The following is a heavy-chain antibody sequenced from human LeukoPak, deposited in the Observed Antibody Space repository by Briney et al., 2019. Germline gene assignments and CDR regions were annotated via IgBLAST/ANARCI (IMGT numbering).Heavy chain of an antibody. CDR2: MYYSGST. J-gene: IGHJ4*02. CDR3: ARRPLTGAYPYYFDS. Sequence: SETLSLTCTVSGDSISSSSYYWGWIRQPPGKGLEWIGSMYYSGSTYYNPSLKSRVTISVDTSKNQFSLKLSSVTAADTAVHYCARRPLTGAYPYYFDSWGQGTLVTVSS. CDR1: GDSISSSSYY. V-gene: IGHV4-39*01. D-gene: IGHD7-27*01.